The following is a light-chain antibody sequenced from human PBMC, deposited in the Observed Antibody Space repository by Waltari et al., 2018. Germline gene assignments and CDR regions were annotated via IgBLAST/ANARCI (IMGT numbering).Light chain of an antibody. Sequence: QSVLTQPPSVSATPGQKVTISCSGSTSNIGKNYVSWYRQLPGTAPKLVIYDNDQRPSGIPDRFSGSKSGTSASLDITGLQTGDEADYVCGTWDSSLTTGGYVFGPGTTVTVL. CDR1: TSNIGKNY. CDR3: GTWDSSLTTGGYV. CDR2: DND. V-gene: IGLV1-51*01. J-gene: IGLJ1*01.